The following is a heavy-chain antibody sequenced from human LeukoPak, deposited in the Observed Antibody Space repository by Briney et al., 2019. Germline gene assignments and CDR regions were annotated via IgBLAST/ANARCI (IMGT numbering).Heavy chain of an antibody. CDR2: IYYTGST. CDR3: ARHLSKARPGVMSHVDY. J-gene: IGHJ4*02. Sequence: SETLSLTCTVAGASISGSTDYWGWIRQSPGKGLEWIVSIYYTGSTYYNPSLKSRVTISVDPSKNQFSLKLSSVTAADTVVYYCARHLSKARPGVMSHVDYWGQGTLVSVSS. V-gene: IGHV4-39*01. CDR1: GASISGSTDY. D-gene: IGHD3-16*01.